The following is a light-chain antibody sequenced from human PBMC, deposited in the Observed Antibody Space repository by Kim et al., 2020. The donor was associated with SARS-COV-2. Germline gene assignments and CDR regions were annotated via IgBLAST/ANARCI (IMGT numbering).Light chain of an antibody. CDR2: GNT. CDR1: SSNIGANFD. CDR3: QSYDNSLNSYV. Sequence: QSVLTQPPSVSGAPGQRVTFSCTGSSSNIGANFDVHWYQHLPGTAPKLLIYGNTNRPSGVPDRFSGSKSGTSASLAIIGLQDEDEADYYCQSYDNSLNSYVFGTGTKVTVL. V-gene: IGLV1-40*01. J-gene: IGLJ1*01.